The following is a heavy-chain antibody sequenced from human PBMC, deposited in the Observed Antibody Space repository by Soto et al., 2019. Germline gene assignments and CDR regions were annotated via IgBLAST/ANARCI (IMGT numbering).Heavy chain of an antibody. CDR3: AHRGYGNYPRDNWFDP. D-gene: IGHD4-17*01. CDR1: GFSLSTGGRG. V-gene: IGHV2-5*01. Sequence: QITLRESGPTLVKPTQTLTLTCSFSGFSLSTGGRGVGWIRQPPGKALEWLALIYWNDDKRYSPSLKNRLTIPKDTSKNQVVLTLTNIDPVDTATYYCAHRGYGNYPRDNWFDPWGQGTLVTVSS. CDR2: IYWNDDK. J-gene: IGHJ5*02.